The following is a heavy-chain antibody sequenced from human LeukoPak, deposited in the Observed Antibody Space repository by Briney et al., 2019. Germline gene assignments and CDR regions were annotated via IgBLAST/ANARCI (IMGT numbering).Heavy chain of an antibody. D-gene: IGHD1-26*01. CDR2: INAGNGNT. CDR3: ARDGEWEPLWGPYYYYYGMDV. Sequence: ASVKVSCKASGYTFTSYAMHWVRQAPGQRLEWMGWINAGNGNTKYSQKFQGRVTITRDTSASTAYMELSSLRSEDTAVYYCARDGEWEPLWGPYYYYYGMDVCGQGTTVTVSS. J-gene: IGHJ6*02. CDR1: GYTFTSYA. V-gene: IGHV1-3*01.